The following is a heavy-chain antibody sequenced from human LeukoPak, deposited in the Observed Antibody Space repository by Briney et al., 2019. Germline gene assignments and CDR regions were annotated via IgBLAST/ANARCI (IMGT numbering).Heavy chain of an antibody. CDR2: IYPGDSDT. Sequence: GESLKISCKGSGYSFTSYWIGWVRQMPGKGLEWMGIIYPGDSDTRYSPSFQGQVTISADKSISTAYLQWSSLKASDTAMYYCARLTGMTGRYYYGMDVWGQGTTVTVSS. J-gene: IGHJ6*02. CDR1: GYSFTSYW. CDR3: ARLTGMTGRYYYGMDV. D-gene: IGHD1-14*01. V-gene: IGHV5-51*01.